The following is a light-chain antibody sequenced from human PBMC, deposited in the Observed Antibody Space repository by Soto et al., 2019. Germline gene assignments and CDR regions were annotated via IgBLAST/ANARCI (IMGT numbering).Light chain of an antibody. V-gene: IGLV2-18*02. CDR1: SSLVGSYTR. CDR2: DVS. Sequence: QSVLTQPPSVSGSPGQSVTISCTGTSSLVGSYTRLSWYQQPPGTAPKLIMYDVSDRPSGVSNRFSGSKSGNAASLTISGLQAEDEADYYCNSYTSNNTQVFGTGTKVTVL. CDR3: NSYTSNNTQV. J-gene: IGLJ1*01.